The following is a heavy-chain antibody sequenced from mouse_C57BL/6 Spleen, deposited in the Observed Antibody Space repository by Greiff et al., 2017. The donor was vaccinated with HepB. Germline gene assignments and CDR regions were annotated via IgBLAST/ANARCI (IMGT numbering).Heavy chain of an antibody. CDR3: ARDRPDYGTHWYFDV. CDR1: GFTFSDYY. J-gene: IGHJ1*03. D-gene: IGHD1-1*01. CDR2: INYDGSST. Sequence: EVKVVESEGGLVQPGSSMKLSCTASGFTFSDYYMAWVRQVPEKGLEWVANINYDGSSTYYLDSLKSRFIISRDNAKNILYLQMSSLKSEDTATYYCARDRPDYGTHWYFDVWGTGTTVTVSS. V-gene: IGHV5-16*01.